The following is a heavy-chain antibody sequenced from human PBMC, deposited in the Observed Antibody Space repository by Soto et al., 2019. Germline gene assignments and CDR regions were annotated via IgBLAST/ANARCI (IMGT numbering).Heavy chain of an antibody. D-gene: IGHD1-1*01. Sequence: SVKVSCKVSGDSFNNYAISWVRQAPGQGLEWMGGIIPVFRAASYERRFQGRVSISADKGITTVYLELSSLRSDDTAVYYCARAGSPYPWTSDPGTEFFLHWG. CDR3: ARAGSPYPWTSDPGTEFFLH. J-gene: IGHJ1*01. V-gene: IGHV1-69*06. CDR2: IIPVFRAA. CDR1: GDSFNNYA.